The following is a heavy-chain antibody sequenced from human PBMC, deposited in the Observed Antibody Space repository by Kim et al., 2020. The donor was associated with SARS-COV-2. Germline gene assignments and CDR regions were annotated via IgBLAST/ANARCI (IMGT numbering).Heavy chain of an antibody. CDR2: IKEDGSEK. D-gene: IGHD6-6*01. CDR3: ARGGRPGDY. CDR1: GFTFSYYW. Sequence: GGSLRLSCVASGFTFSYYWMSWVRQAPGKGLEWLAQIKEDGSEKFYVDPVKGRFTISRDNAKNSLYLQMDSLRAADTAVYYCARGGRPGDYWGQGTRVTVSS. J-gene: IGHJ4*02. V-gene: IGHV3-7*01.